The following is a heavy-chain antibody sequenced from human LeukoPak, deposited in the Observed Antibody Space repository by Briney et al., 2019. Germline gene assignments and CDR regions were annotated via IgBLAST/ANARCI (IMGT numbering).Heavy chain of an antibody. D-gene: IGHD1-1*01. Sequence: GGSLTLSCVVSGFTFSTHAMRWVRQAPGKGLEWVSSISTSGANTYYTTSVEGRFTISRDISKNTLYLRMNSLRADDAALYYCPKCPLDNCRGGFDFWGRGTLVTVSS. J-gene: IGHJ4*02. V-gene: IGHV3-23*01. CDR2: ISTSGANT. CDR3: PKCPLDNCRGGFDF. CDR1: GFTFSTHA.